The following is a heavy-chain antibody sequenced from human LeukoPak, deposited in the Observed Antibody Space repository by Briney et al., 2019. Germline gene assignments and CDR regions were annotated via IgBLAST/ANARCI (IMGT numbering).Heavy chain of an antibody. CDR1: GFTFSSYD. D-gene: IGHD2-15*01. CDR3: AKDNSGYLDY. CDR2: ISYDGSNK. V-gene: IGHV3-30*18. Sequence: GGSLRLSCAASGFTFSSYDMHWVRQAPGKGLEWVAVISYDGSNKYYADSVKGRFTISRDNSKNTLYLQMNSLRAEDTAVYYCAKDNSGYLDYWGQGTLVTVSS. J-gene: IGHJ4*02.